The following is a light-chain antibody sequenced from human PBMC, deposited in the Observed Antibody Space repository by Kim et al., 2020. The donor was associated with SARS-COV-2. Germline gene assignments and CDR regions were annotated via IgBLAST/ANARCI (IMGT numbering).Light chain of an antibody. Sequence: DIQMTQSPSTLSASEGDRVTITCRASQTIGSWLAWYQQKPGKAPKLLIYDASRVESGVPSRFSGSESGTEFTLTISSLQPDDFATYYCQQYDSYSSTFGQGTKLEI. J-gene: IGKJ2*01. CDR1: QTIGSW. CDR2: DAS. V-gene: IGKV1-5*01. CDR3: QQYDSYSST.